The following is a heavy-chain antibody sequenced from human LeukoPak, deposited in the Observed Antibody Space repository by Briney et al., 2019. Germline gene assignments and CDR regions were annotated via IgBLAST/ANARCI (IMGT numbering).Heavy chain of an antibody. CDR1: GGSISSTNNY. CDR3: ARSPSGSYPD. D-gene: IGHD1-26*01. CDR2: ISYSGST. J-gene: IGHJ4*02. Sequence: PSETLSLTCTVSGGSISSTNNYWAWIRQPPGKGLEWIGSISYSGSTSYNLSLKRRVTMSIDTSKNHFSLRLSSMTAADTATYYCARSPSGSYPDWGQGTLVTVSS. V-gene: IGHV4-39*07.